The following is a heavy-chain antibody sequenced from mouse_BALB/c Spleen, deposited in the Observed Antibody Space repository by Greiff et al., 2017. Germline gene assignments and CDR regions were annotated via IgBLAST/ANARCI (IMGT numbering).Heavy chain of an antibody. CDR2: ISSGSSTI. V-gene: IGHV5-17*02. Sequence: DVQLVESGGGLVQPGGSRKLSCAASGFTFSSFGMHWVRQAPEKGLEWVAYISSGSSTIYYADTVKGRFTISRDNPKNTLFLQMTSLRSEDTAMYYCARSGTRYYAMDYWGQGTSVTVSS. D-gene: IGHD3-1*01. CDR1: GFTFSSFG. CDR3: ARSGTRYYAMDY. J-gene: IGHJ4*01.